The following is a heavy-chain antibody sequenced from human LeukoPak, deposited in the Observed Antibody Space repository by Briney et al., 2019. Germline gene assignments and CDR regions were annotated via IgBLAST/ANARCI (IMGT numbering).Heavy chain of an antibody. Sequence: PGGSLRLSCAASGFTFSSYSMNWVRQAPGEGLEWGSYISSSSSTIYYADSVKGRFTISRYNAKNSLYLQMNSLSAEDTAVYYCARSGNAIYAFDIWGQGTMVTVSS. CDR2: ISSSSSTI. J-gene: IGHJ3*02. CDR3: ARSGNAIYAFDI. CDR1: GFTFSSYS. V-gene: IGHV3-48*04. D-gene: IGHD4-23*01.